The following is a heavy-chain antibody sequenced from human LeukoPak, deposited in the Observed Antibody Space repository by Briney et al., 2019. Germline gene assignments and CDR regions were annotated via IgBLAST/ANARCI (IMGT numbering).Heavy chain of an antibody. CDR3: AKDNYYDKSAYPDY. V-gene: IGHV3-30*18. CDR2: ISYDGSNK. J-gene: IGHJ4*02. Sequence: GGSLRLSCAASGFTFSSYGMHWVRQAPGKGLEWVAAISYDGSNKYYADSVKGRFTISRDNSKNTLYRQMNSLRAEDTAVYYCAKDNYYDKSAYPDYWGQGTLVTVSP. CDR1: GFTFSSYG. D-gene: IGHD3-22*01.